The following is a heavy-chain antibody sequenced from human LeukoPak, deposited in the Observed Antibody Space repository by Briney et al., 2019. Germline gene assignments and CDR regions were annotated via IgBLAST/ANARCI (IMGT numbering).Heavy chain of an antibody. Sequence: GGSLRLSCAASGFTFSDHYMDWVCQTPGKGLEWVGRIKNKANGYGTLYAASVTGRFVISRDDSKNSLYLQMNSLKTEDTAVYYCTRVHLGAATRSFDYWGQGTLVTVSS. V-gene: IGHV3-72*01. CDR2: IKNKANGYGT. CDR1: GFTFSDHY. CDR3: TRVHLGAATRSFDY. D-gene: IGHD1-26*01. J-gene: IGHJ4*02.